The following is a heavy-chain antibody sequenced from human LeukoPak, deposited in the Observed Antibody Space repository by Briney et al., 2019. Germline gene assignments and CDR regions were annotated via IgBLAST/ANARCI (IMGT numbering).Heavy chain of an antibody. CDR1: EFTFSNYW. V-gene: IGHV3-74*01. CDR3: ARGEYFGSGNWFDY. D-gene: IGHD3-10*01. Sequence: GGSLRLSCAASEFTFSNYWMHWVRQAPGKGLVWVSRINSDGSSTSYADSVKGRFTISRDNAKNTLYLQMNGLRAEDTAVYYCARGEYFGSGNWFDYWGQGTLVTVSS. CDR2: INSDGSST. J-gene: IGHJ4*02.